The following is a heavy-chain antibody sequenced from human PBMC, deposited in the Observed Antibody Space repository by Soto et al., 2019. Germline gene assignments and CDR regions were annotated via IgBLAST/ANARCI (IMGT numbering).Heavy chain of an antibody. CDR2: IYYSGST. CDR3: ARAGNYGDSYYYYYYGMDV. D-gene: IGHD4-17*01. Sequence: ETLSLTCTVSGGSISSYYWSWIRQPPGKGLEWIGYIYYSGSTNYNPSLKSRVTISVDTSKNQFSLKLSSVTAADTAVYYCARAGNYGDSYYYYYYGMDVWGQGTTVTVSS. V-gene: IGHV4-59*01. J-gene: IGHJ6*02. CDR1: GGSISSYY.